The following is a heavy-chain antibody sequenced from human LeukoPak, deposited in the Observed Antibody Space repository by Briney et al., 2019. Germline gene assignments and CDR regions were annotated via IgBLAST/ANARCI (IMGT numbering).Heavy chain of an antibody. CDR1: VFTFCSYL. Sequence: GGSLRLSFAASVFTFCSYLVRWVRQAPGRVVEWVANRKQDGSEKYYVDSVKGRFTISRDNAKNSLYLQMNSLRGEDTAVYYCARDDCSSISCYHNWFDPWGQGTLVTVSS. D-gene: IGHD2-2*01. CDR3: ARDDCSSISCYHNWFDP. CDR2: RKQDGSEK. V-gene: IGHV3-7*01. J-gene: IGHJ5*02.